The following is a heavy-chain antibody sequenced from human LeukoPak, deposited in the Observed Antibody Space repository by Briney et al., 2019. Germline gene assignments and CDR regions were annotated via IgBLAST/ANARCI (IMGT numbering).Heavy chain of an antibody. CDR3: ATTWPDTPYYFDY. Sequence: PGGSLRLSCAASGFAFSSYSMNWVRQAPGKGLEWVSYISSSSSTIYYADSVKGRFTISRDNARNTLYLQMNSLRAEDTAVYYCATTWPDTPYYFDYWGQGTLVTVSS. V-gene: IGHV3-48*01. CDR2: ISSSSSTI. J-gene: IGHJ4*02. D-gene: IGHD5-12*01. CDR1: GFAFSSYS.